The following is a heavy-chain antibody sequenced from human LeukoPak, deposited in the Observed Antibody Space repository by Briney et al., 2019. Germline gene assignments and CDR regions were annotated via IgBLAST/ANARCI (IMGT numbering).Heavy chain of an antibody. CDR3: ARLTSGYDYARHFDY. Sequence: GESLKISCKGSGYSFTNYWIGWVRQMPGKGLEWMGSIYPSDSNTRYSPSFRGQVTISADKSISTAYLQWSSLKASDTAIFYCARLTSGYDYARHFDYWGQGTLVTVSS. V-gene: IGHV5-51*01. J-gene: IGHJ4*02. D-gene: IGHD5-12*01. CDR2: IYPSDSNT. CDR1: GYSFTNYW.